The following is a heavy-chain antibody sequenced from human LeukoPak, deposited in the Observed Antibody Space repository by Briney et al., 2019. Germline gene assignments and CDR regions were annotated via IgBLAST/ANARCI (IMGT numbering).Heavy chain of an antibody. J-gene: IGHJ6*02. CDR1: GGSISSGGYS. V-gene: IGHV4-30-2*01. Sequence: SEPLSLPCAVSGGSISSGGYSWSWIRQPPGKGLEWIGYIYHSGSTYYNPSLKSRVTISVDRSKNQFSLKLSSVTAADTAVYYCARGDYGDFGHGMDVWGQGTTVTVSS. D-gene: IGHD4-17*01. CDR3: ARGDYGDFGHGMDV. CDR2: IYHSGST.